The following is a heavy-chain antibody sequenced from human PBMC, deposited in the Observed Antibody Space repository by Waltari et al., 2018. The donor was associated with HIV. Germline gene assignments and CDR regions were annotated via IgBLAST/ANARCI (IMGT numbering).Heavy chain of an antibody. CDR1: GFTFGTYW. Sequence: EVQLVESGGDLVQPAGSLRLSCAASGFTFGTYWMSWVRQAPGRGLEWVATIKEDGSERYYWELVKGRFTVSRDNAKKSLYLQMNSLRDEDTAVYYCVRDKIDGATSGSTLDSWGQGTEVTVSS. CDR2: IKEDGSER. D-gene: IGHD1-26*01. J-gene: IGHJ5*01. CDR3: VRDKIDGATSGSTLDS. V-gene: IGHV3-7*01.